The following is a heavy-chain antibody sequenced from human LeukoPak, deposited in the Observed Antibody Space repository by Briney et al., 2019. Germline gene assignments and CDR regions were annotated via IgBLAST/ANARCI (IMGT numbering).Heavy chain of an antibody. Sequence: PGGSLRLSCAASGFTFSIYSMNWVRQAPGKGLEWLSSITSSSNYIYYADSVKGRFTISRDNAKNSLYLQMNSLRAEDAAVYYCARDTSGYTFDDWGQGTLVTVSS. CDR1: GFTFSIYS. V-gene: IGHV3-21*01. J-gene: IGHJ4*02. D-gene: IGHD5-18*01. CDR2: ITSSSNYI. CDR3: ARDTSGYTFDD.